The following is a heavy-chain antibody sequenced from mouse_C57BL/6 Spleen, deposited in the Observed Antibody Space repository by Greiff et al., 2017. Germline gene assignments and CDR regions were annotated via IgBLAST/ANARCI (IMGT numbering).Heavy chain of an antibody. V-gene: IGHV7-3*01. Sequence: EVKLMESGGGLVQPGGSLSLSCAASGFTFTDYYMSWVRQPPGKALEWLGFIRNKANGYTTEYSASVKGRFTISRDNSQSILYLQMNALRAEDSATYCCASHGRPNAMDYWGQGTSVTVSS. CDR1: GFTFTDYY. CDR3: ASHGRPNAMDY. CDR2: IRNKANGYTT. J-gene: IGHJ4*01. D-gene: IGHD1-2*01.